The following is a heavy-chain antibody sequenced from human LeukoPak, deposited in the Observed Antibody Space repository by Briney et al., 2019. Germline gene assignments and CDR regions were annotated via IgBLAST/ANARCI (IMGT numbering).Heavy chain of an antibody. D-gene: IGHD6-19*01. CDR3: ARVGASSGWYYFDY. CDR1: GFTFSSYE. Sequence: GGSLRLSCAASGFTFSSYEMNWVRQAPGKGLEWVSGINWNGGSTGYADSVKGRFTISRDNAKNSLYLQMNSLRAEDTALYYCARVGASSGWYYFDYWGQGTLVTVSS. J-gene: IGHJ4*02. CDR2: INWNGGST. V-gene: IGHV3-20*04.